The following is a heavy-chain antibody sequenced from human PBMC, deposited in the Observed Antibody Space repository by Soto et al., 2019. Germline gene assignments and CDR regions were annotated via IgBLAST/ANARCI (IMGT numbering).Heavy chain of an antibody. CDR2: ISSSGSTI. CDR3: ARDVYYGAGFLYSYGRSPNDD. CDR1: GFTFSDYY. V-gene: IGHV3-11*01. J-gene: IGHJ4*02. D-gene: IGHD5-18*01. Sequence: GGSLRLSCAASGFTFSDYYMSWIRQAPGKGLEWVSYISSSGSTIYYADSVKGRFTISMDNAKNSLYLQMNSLRAEDTAVYYWARDVYYGAGFLYSYGRSPNDDWWQGTLVSVSS.